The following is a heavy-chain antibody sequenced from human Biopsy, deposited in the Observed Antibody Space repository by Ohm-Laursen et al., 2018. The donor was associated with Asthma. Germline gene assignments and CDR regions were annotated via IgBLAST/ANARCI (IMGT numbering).Heavy chain of an antibody. CDR1: GFTFSSYG. D-gene: IGHD3-3*01. CDR2: ISYDGSNK. Sequence: RSLRLSCSASGFTFSSYGMHWVRQAPGKGLEWVAVISYDGSNKYYADSVKGRFTISRDNSKNTLYLQMNSLRAEDTAVYYCASQSSGPDFWSGYYYFDYWGQGTLVTVSS. J-gene: IGHJ4*02. CDR3: ASQSSGPDFWSGYYYFDY. V-gene: IGHV3-30*03.